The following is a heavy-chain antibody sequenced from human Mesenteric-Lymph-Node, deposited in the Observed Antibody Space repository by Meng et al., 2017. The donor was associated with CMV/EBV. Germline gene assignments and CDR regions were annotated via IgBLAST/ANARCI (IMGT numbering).Heavy chain of an antibody. Sequence: QVLLQHWGAGLLKPSETLSLTCAVYGGSFSGYYWSWIRQPPGKGLEWIGEINHSGSTNYNPSLKSRVTISVDTSKNQFSLKLSSVTAADTAVYYCARHQRWLKSEGGFNYWGQGTLVTVSS. D-gene: IGHD4-23*01. CDR1: GGSFSGYY. CDR3: ARHQRWLKSEGGFNY. J-gene: IGHJ4*02. CDR2: INHSGST. V-gene: IGHV4-34*01.